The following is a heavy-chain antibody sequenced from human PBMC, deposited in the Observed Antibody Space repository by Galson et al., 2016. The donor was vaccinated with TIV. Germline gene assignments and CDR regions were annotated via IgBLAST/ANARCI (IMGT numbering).Heavy chain of an antibody. CDR1: GSTFSRHW. D-gene: IGHD1-1*01. Sequence: SLRLSCAASGSTFSRHWMSWVRQAPGEGLEWVANIKQDXXYKYYVDSVKGRFTISRDNAKNSLDLQMNSLRAEDTAVYYCARGNDPGATYSLDYWGQGTLVTVSS. J-gene: IGHJ4*02. CDR3: ARGNDPGATYSLDY. CDR2: IKQDXXYK. V-gene: IGHV3-7*01.